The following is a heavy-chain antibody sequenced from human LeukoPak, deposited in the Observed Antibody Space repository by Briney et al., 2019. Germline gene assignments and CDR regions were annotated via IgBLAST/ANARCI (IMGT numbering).Heavy chain of an antibody. CDR3: ARDGRFIVADYYYGMDV. CDR2: INTGNGNT. Sequence: ASVKVSCKASGYSFTRYAMYWVRQTPGQRLEWMGWINTGNGNTKYSQKFQGRVTITRDTSASTAYMELSSLRSEDTAVYYCARDGRFIVADYYYGMDVWGQGTTVTVSS. J-gene: IGHJ6*02. CDR1: GYSFTRYA. V-gene: IGHV1-3*04. D-gene: IGHD1-26*01.